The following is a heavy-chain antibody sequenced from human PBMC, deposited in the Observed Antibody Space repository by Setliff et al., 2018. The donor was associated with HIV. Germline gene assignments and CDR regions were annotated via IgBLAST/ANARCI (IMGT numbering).Heavy chain of an antibody. V-gene: IGHV4-39*01. Sequence: PSETLSLTCTVSGASISSSSHHWAWIRQPPGKGLEYIGNIYYTGSTHHNPSLESRVATSADTSKNQFSLKLSSVTAADTAVYYCARIVRWELVATSTFFYYYMDVWGKGTTVTVSS. CDR2: IYYTGST. CDR1: GASISSSSHH. J-gene: IGHJ6*03. D-gene: IGHD1-26*01. CDR3: ARIVRWELVATSTFFYYYMDV.